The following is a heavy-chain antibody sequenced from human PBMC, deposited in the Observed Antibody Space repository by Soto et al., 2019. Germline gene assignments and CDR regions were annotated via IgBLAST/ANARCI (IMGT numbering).Heavy chain of an antibody. CDR3: ARDLGGEYYYDSSGFGAFDI. J-gene: IGHJ3*02. Sequence: SETLSLTCTVSGGSISSYYWSCIRQPAGKGLEWIGRIYTSGSTNYNPSLKSRVTMSVDTSKNQFSLKLSSVTAADTAVYYCARDLGGEYYYDSSGFGAFDIWGQGTMVTVSS. CDR1: GGSISSYY. V-gene: IGHV4-4*07. CDR2: IYTSGST. D-gene: IGHD3-22*01.